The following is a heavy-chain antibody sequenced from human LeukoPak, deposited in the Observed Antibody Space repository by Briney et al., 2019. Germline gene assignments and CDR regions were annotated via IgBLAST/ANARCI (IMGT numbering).Heavy chain of an antibody. Sequence: PGGSLRLSCAASGFTVSSNYMSWVRQAPGKGLEWVSVIYSGGSTYYADSVKGRFTISRDNSKNTLYLQMNSLRAEDTAVYYCAKGKKYSSSSGIFDYWGQGTLVTVSS. J-gene: IGHJ4*02. CDR2: IYSGGST. CDR3: AKGKKYSSSSGIFDY. CDR1: GFTVSSNY. V-gene: IGHV3-66*01. D-gene: IGHD6-6*01.